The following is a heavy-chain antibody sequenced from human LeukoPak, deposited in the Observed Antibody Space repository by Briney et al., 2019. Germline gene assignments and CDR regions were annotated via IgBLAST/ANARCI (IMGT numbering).Heavy chain of an antibody. CDR2: IRSNGSST. J-gene: IGHJ3*02. V-gene: IGHV3-74*01. CDR1: GLTFSSYS. Sequence: GGSLRLSCAASGLTFSSYSMHWVRQAPGKGLVWVSRIRSNGSSTSSADSVKGRFTISRDNAKTTLYLQMNSLRAEDTAVYYCAKSDVFDIWGQGTMLTVSS. CDR3: AKSDVFDI.